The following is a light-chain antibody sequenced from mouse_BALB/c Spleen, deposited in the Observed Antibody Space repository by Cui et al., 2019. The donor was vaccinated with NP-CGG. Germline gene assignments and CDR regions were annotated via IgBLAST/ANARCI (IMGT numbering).Light chain of an antibody. V-gene: IGLV1*01. CDR1: TGAVTTSNY. CDR2: GTN. CDR3: ALWYSNHWV. Sequence: QAVFCHESVLTTSPGETVTLTCRSSTGAVTTSNYANWVQEKPDHLFTGLIGGTNNRAPGVPARFSGSLIGDKAALTITGAQTEDETIYFCALWYSNHWVFGGGTKLTVL. J-gene: IGLJ1*01.